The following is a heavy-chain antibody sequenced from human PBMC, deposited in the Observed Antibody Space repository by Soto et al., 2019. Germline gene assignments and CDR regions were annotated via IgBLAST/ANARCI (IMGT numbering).Heavy chain of an antibody. D-gene: IGHD3-22*01. CDR2: IYYSGST. CDR1: GGSISSYY. V-gene: IGHV4-59*01. J-gene: IGHJ3*02. Sequence: SETLSLTCTVSGGSISSYYWSWIRQPPGKGLEWIGYIYYSGSTNYNPSLKSRVTISVDTPKNQFSLKLSSVTAADTAVYYCARLGGGYDSSGYYPLGAFDIWGQGTMVTVSS. CDR3: ARLGGGYDSSGYYPLGAFDI.